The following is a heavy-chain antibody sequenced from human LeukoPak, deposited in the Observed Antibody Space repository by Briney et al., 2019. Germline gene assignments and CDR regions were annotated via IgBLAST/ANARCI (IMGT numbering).Heavy chain of an antibody. CDR2: ISSSSSYI. V-gene: IGHV3-21*01. J-gene: IGHJ4*02. CDR3: ARDGYSSSWYSDY. D-gene: IGHD6-13*01. Sequence: GGSLRLSCAASGFTFSSYAMSWVRQAPGKGLEWVSSISSSSSYIYYADSVKGRFTISRDNAKNSLYLQMNSLRAEDTAVYYCARDGYSSSWYSDYWGQGTLVTVSS. CDR1: GFTFSSYA.